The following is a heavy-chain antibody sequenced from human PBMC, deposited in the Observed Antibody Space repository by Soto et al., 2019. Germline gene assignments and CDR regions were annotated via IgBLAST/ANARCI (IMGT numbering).Heavy chain of an antibody. D-gene: IGHD3-3*01. CDR1: GFTFSSYA. J-gene: IGHJ6*02. CDR3: ARWAIFGVVIPKGMDV. CDR2: ISYDGSNK. V-gene: IGHV3-30-3*01. Sequence: GGSLRLSCAASGFTFSSYAMHWVRQAPGKGLEWVAVISYDGSNKYYADSVKGRFTISRDNSKNTLYLQMNSLRAEDTAVYYCARWAIFGVVIPKGMDVWGQGTTVTVS.